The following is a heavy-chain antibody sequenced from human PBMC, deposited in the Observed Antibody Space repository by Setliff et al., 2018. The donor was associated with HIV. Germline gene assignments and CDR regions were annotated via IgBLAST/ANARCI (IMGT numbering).Heavy chain of an antibody. D-gene: IGHD3-16*01. CDR3: AKSRDLGVIIHYFDY. J-gene: IGHJ4*02. V-gene: IGHV3-74*01. Sequence: GGSLRLSCAASGFTFDRYWMHWVRQAPGKGLVWVSRVSSDGTSKTYADSVKGRFTISRDNAKNTLYLQMNSLRAEDTGVYYCAKSRDLGVIIHYFDYWGQGTLVTVSS. CDR2: VSSDGTSK. CDR1: GFTFDRYW.